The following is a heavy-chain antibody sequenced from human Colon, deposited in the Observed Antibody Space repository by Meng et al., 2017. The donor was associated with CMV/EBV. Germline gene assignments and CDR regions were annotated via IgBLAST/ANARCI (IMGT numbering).Heavy chain of an antibody. J-gene: IGHJ4*02. CDR2: INHSGST. CDR1: GGSFSGYY. V-gene: IGHV4-34*01. CDR3: ASSTHTYYDFWSGYPATWYFDY. D-gene: IGHD3-3*01. Sequence: SETLSLTCAVYGGSFSGYYWSWIRQPPGKGLEWIGEINHSGSTNYSPSLKSRVTISVDTSKNQFSLKLSSVTAADTAVYYCASSTHTYYDFWSGYPATWYFDYWGQGTLVTVSS.